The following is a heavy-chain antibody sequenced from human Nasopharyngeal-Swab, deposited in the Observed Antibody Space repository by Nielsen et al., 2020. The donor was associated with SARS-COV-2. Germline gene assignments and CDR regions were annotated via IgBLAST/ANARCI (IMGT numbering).Heavy chain of an antibody. CDR3: TTDYYFDY. J-gene: IGHJ4*02. CDR2: IGDKDHNYAT. CDR1: GFIFSGSA. V-gene: IGHV3-73*01. Sequence: GGSLRLSCAASGFIFSGSAMHWVRQASGNGLEWVGRIGDKDHNYATTYGAAVKGRFTISRDDSKNTAFLQMDSLKTEDTALYYCTTDYYFDYWGQGTLVTVSS.